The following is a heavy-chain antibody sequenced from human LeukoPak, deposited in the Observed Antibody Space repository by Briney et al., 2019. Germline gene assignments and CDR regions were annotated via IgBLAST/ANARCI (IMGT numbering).Heavy chain of an antibody. Sequence: PSETLSLTCTVSGDSINSRNYYWGWIRQPPGKGLEWIGSLYFTGSTYYNPSLKSRVTISLDTAKKQFSLKLISVTGADTAVYYCARSLQDIWSGYEAPRRPFVQWGRGTLVTVTS. CDR3: ARSLQDIWSGYEAPRRPFVQ. CDR2: LYFTGST. CDR1: GDSINSRNYY. J-gene: IGHJ4*02. V-gene: IGHV4-39*01. D-gene: IGHD3-3*01.